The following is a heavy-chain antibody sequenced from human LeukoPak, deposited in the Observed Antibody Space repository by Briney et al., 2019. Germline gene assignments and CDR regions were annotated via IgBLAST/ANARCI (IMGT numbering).Heavy chain of an antibody. D-gene: IGHD4-17*01. V-gene: IGHV3-30*03. Sequence: GGSLRLSCAASGFAFSSYWMTWVRQAPGKGLEWVAVISYDGSNKYYADSVKGRFTISRDNSKNTLYLQMNSLRAEDTAVYYCARSPSYDYGDYEAFDIWGQGTMVTVSS. J-gene: IGHJ3*02. CDR2: ISYDGSNK. CDR1: GFAFSSYW. CDR3: ARSPSYDYGDYEAFDI.